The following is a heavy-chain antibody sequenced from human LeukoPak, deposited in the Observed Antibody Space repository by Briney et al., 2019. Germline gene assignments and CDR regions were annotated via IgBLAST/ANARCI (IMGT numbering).Heavy chain of an antibody. CDR2: IYYSGST. CDR1: GGSISSYY. Sequence: PSETLSLTCTVSGGSISSYYWSWIRQPPGKGLEWIGYIYYSGSTNYNPSLKSRVTISVDMSKNQFSLKLSSVTAADTAVYYCARATVTGDYYYYMDVWGKGTTVTVSS. CDR3: ARATVTGDYYYYMDV. D-gene: IGHD4-17*01. V-gene: IGHV4-59*01. J-gene: IGHJ6*03.